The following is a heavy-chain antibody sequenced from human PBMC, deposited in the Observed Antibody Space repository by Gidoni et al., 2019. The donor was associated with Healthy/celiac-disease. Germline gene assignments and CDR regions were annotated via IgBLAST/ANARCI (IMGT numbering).Heavy chain of an antibody. Sequence: EVQLLESGGGLVQPGGSLSLSCAASGFTFSSYAMSWVRQAPGKGLEWVSAIRGSGGSTYYADSVKGRFTISRDNSKNTLYLQMNSLRAEDTAVYYCAKDHRYCSSTSCPDATNFDYWGQGTLVTVSS. CDR3: AKDHRYCSSTSCPDATNFDY. V-gene: IGHV3-23*01. CDR1: GFTFSSYA. J-gene: IGHJ4*02. D-gene: IGHD2-2*01. CDR2: IRGSGGST.